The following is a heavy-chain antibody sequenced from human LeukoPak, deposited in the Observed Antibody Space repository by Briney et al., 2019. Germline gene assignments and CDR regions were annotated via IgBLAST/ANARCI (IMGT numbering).Heavy chain of an antibody. D-gene: IGHD6-13*01. CDR3: ARSGIAAAHWFDP. CDR1: GYTFTSYY. V-gene: IGHV1-46*01. J-gene: IGHJ5*02. Sequence: ASVKVSCKASGYTFTSYYMHWVRQAPGQGLEWMGIINPSGGSTSYAQKFQGRVTMARDTSTSAVYMELSSLRSEDTAVYYCARSGIAAAHWFDPWGQGTLVTVSS. CDR2: INPSGGST.